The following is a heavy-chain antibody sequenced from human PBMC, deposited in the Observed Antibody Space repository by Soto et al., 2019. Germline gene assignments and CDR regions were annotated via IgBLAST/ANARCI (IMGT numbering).Heavy chain of an antibody. V-gene: IGHV3-7*01. CDR1: GFTFSGFG. Sequence: GGSLRLSCAASGFTFSGFGMDWVRQAPGKGLEWVANINPDGSEKHYVDSVKGRFTISRDNAKNSLYLQMSSLTAEDSALYYCSRSLDSWGQGTRVTVSS. CDR2: INPDGSEK. CDR3: SRSLDS. J-gene: IGHJ4*02.